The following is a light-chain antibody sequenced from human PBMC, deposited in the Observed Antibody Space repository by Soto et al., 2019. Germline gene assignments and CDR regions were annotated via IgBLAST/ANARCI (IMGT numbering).Light chain of an antibody. V-gene: IGLV2-8*01. CDR3: SSYAGSNNYV. CDR1: SSDVGAYNY. Sequence: SALTQRPSASGSPGQSVTISCTGTSSDVGAYNYLSWYQQHPGKAPKLMIYEVSKRPSGVPDRFSGSKSGNTASLTVSGLQAEDEADYYCSSYAGSNNYVFGTGTKVTVL. J-gene: IGLJ1*01. CDR2: EVS.